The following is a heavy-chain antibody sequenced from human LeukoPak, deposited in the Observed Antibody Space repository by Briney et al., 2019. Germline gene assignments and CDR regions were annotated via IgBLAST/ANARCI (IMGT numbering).Heavy chain of an antibody. Sequence: GGSLRLSCAASGFTFSSYSMNWVRQAPGKGLDWVSSISSSSSYIYYADSVKGRFTISRDNAKNSLYLQMNSLRAEDTAVYYCAGMADSDFWSGYYYYYYGMDVWGQGTTVTVSS. D-gene: IGHD3-3*01. CDR3: AGMADSDFWSGYYYYYYGMDV. J-gene: IGHJ6*02. V-gene: IGHV3-21*01. CDR2: ISSSSSYI. CDR1: GFTFSSYS.